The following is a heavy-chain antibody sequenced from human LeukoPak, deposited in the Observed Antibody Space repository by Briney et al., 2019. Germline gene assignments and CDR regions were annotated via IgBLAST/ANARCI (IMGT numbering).Heavy chain of an antibody. CDR2: ISSSSYI. CDR3: VRVESYDKNDYYRPFDC. CDR1: GFTFSSYS. V-gene: IGHV3-21*01. Sequence: GGSLRLSCAASGFTFSSYSMNWVRQAPGKGLEWVSSISSSSYIYYADSVKGRFTISRDNAKNSLYLQMNSLRAEDTAVYYCVRVESYDKNDYYRPFDCWGQGTLVTVSS. D-gene: IGHD3-22*01. J-gene: IGHJ4*02.